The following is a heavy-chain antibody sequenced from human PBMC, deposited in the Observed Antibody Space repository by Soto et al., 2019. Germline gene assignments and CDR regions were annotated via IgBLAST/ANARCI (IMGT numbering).Heavy chain of an antibody. V-gene: IGHV3-49*03. D-gene: IGHD2-2*03. J-gene: IGHJ4*02. CDR2: IRSKAYGGTT. CDR3: TRDGMDIVVVPAADYFDY. Sequence: GGSLRLSCTASGFTFGDYAMSWFRQAPGKGLEWVGFIRSKAYGGTTEYAASVKGRFTISRDDSKSIAYLQMNSLKTEDTAVYYCTRDGMDIVVVPAADYFDYWGQGTLVTVSS. CDR1: GFTFGDYA.